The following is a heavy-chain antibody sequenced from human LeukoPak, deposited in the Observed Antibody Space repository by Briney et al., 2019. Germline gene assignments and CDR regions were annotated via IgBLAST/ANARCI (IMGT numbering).Heavy chain of an antibody. CDR2: INPNSGGT. J-gene: IGHJ6*02. CDR3: ARVTSIAAAGTRYYYYGMDV. CDR1: GYTFTGYY. V-gene: IGHV1-2*02. D-gene: IGHD6-13*01. Sequence: ASVKVSCKASGYTFTGYYMHWVRQAPGQGLGWMGWINPNSGGTNYAQKFRGRVTMTRDTSISTAYMELSRLRSDDTAVYYCARVTSIAAAGTRYYYYGMDVWGQGTTVTVSS.